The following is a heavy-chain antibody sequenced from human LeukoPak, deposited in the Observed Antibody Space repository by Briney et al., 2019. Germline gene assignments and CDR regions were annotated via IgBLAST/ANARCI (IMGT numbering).Heavy chain of an antibody. Sequence: ASVKVSCKASGYTFTSYYMHWVRQAPGQGLEWMGIINPSGGSASYAQKFQGRVTMTRDMSTSTVYMELSSLRSEDTAVYFCARVAEYGDYGAYWGQGSLVTVSS. V-gene: IGHV1-46*01. D-gene: IGHD4-17*01. CDR2: INPSGGSA. CDR3: ARVAEYGDYGAY. J-gene: IGHJ4*02. CDR1: GYTFTSYY.